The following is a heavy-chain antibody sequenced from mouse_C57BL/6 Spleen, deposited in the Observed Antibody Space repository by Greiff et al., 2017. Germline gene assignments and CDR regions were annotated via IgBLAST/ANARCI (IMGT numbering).Heavy chain of an antibody. Sequence: VKVEESGPGLVAPSQSLSITCTVSGFSLTSYAISWVRQPPGKGLEWIGVIWTGGGTNYNSALKSRLSISTDNSTSQFFLKMNSLQTDDTARYYCARNYYGSSYFDYWGQGTTLTVSS. D-gene: IGHD1-1*01. CDR1: GFSLTSYA. J-gene: IGHJ2*01. CDR3: ARNYYGSSYFDY. V-gene: IGHV2-9-1*01. CDR2: IWTGGGT.